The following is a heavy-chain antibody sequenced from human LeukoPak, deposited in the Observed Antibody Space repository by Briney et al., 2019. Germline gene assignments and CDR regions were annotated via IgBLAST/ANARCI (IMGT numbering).Heavy chain of an antibody. V-gene: IGHV6-1*01. CDR1: GDSVSSNSAA. CDR2: TYYRSEWYN. J-gene: IGHJ3*02. D-gene: IGHD5-18*01. CDR3: AREADTAMTDAFDI. Sequence: SQTLSLTCAISGDSVSSNSAAWNWIRQSPSRGLEWLGRTYYRSEWYNDYAVSVRSRITINPDTSKNHFSLHLNSVTPEDTAVYYCAREADTAMTDAFDIWGQGTMVTVSS.